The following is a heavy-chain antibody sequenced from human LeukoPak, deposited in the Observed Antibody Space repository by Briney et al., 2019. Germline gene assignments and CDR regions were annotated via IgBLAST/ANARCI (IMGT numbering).Heavy chain of an antibody. Sequence: ASVKVSCKASGYTFTSYYMHWVRQAPGQGLEWMGIINPSGGSTSYAQKFQGRVTMTRDTSTSTVYMEPSSLRSEDTAVYYCARGPQARYYMDVWGKGTTVTISS. CDR2: INPSGGST. CDR3: ARGPQARYYMDV. J-gene: IGHJ6*03. CDR1: GYTFTSYY. V-gene: IGHV1-46*01.